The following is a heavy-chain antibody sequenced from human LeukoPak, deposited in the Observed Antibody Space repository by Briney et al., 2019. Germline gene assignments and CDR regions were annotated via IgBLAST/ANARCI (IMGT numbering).Heavy chain of an antibody. CDR1: GGTFSSYA. V-gene: IGHV1-69*04. J-gene: IGHJ4*02. D-gene: IGHD3-9*01. Sequence: ASVKVSCKASGGTFSSYAISWVRQAPGQGLEWMGRIIPILGIANYAQKFQGRVTITADKSTSTAYMELSSPRSEDTAVYYCAIDPRYYDILTGYYFVYWGQGTLVTVSS. CDR2: IIPILGIA. CDR3: AIDPRYYDILTGYYFVY.